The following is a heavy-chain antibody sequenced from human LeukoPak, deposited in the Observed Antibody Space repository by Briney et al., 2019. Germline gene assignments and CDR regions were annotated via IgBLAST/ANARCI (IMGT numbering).Heavy chain of an antibody. Sequence: GGSLRLSCAASGFTSSGYWMHWVRQAPGKGLVWVARINSDGNITNYADSVKGRFTISRDNAKNTLYLQMNSLRVEDTAVYYCARARYFDSSARAFDIWGQGTMVTVSS. CDR3: ARARYFDSSARAFDI. J-gene: IGHJ3*02. V-gene: IGHV3-74*01. D-gene: IGHD3-22*01. CDR2: INSDGNIT. CDR1: GFTSSGYW.